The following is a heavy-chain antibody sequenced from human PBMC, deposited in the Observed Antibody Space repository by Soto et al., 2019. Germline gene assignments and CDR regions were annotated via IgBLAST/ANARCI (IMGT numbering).Heavy chain of an antibody. CDR2: INWNSGSI. Sequence: GGSLRLSCAASGFSFDDYAIHWVRQAPGQGLEWVSGINWNSGSIGYADSVKGRFTISRDNAKTSLYLQMNSLRVEDTALYYCAKDRGSGSYAANYYYYGMDVWGQGTTVTVSS. CDR3: AKDRGSGSYAANYYYYGMDV. J-gene: IGHJ6*02. D-gene: IGHD3-10*01. CDR1: GFSFDDYA. V-gene: IGHV3-9*01.